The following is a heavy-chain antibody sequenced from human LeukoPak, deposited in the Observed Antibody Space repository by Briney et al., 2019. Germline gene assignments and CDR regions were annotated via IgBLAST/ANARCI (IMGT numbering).Heavy chain of an antibody. CDR2: IWFDGSNK. J-gene: IGHJ4*02. CDR3: ARDGGYCSSTSCYDRLDY. D-gene: IGHD2-2*01. Sequence: PGGSLRLSCAASGFTFSSYGMHWVRQAPGKGLEWVAVIWFDGSNKNYADSVKGRFTISRDNSKNTVYLQMNSLRAEDTAVYYCARDGGYCSSTSCYDRLDYWGQGTLVTVSS. V-gene: IGHV3-33*01. CDR1: GFTFSSYG.